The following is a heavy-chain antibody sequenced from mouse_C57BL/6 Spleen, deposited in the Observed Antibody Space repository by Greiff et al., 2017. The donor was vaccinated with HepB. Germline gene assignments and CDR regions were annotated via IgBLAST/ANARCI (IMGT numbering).Heavy chain of an antibody. CDR2: INPNYGTT. CDR3: ARDRAYDPNPYFDY. J-gene: IGHJ2*01. V-gene: IGHV1-39*01. D-gene: IGHD6-5*01. CDR1: GYSFTDYN. Sequence: EVKLMESGPELVKPGASVKISCKASGYSFTDYNMNWVKQSNGKSLEWIGVINPNYGTTSYNQKFKGKATLTVDQSSSTAYMQLNSLTSEDSAVYYCARDRAYDPNPYFDYWGQGTTLTVSS.